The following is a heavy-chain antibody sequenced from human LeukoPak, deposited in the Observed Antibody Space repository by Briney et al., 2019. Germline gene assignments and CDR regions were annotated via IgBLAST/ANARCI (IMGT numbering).Heavy chain of an antibody. CDR1: GFTFSSYS. V-gene: IGHV3-21*01. D-gene: IGHD6-19*01. CDR2: ISSSSSYI. J-gene: IGHJ4*02. CDR3: AREGGQWLVSDY. Sequence: GGSLRLSCAASGFTFSSYSMNWVRQAPGKGLEWVSSISSSSSYIYYADSVKGRFTISRDNSKNTLYLQMNSLRAEDTAVYYCAREGGQWLVSDYWGQGTLVTVSS.